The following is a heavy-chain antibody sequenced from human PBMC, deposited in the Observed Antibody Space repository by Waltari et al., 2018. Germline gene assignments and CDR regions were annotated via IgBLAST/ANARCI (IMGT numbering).Heavy chain of an antibody. Sequence: QVQLQESGPGLVKPSETLSLTCTVSGGSISSYYWSWIRQPPGKGLEWIGYIYYSGSTNYNPSLKSRVTISVDTSKNQFSLKLSSVTAADTAVYYCARGAPSRKYSGPVRYYYYMDVWGKGTTVTVSS. J-gene: IGHJ6*03. V-gene: IGHV4-59*01. CDR1: GGSISSYY. D-gene: IGHD1-26*01. CDR3: ARGAPSRKYSGPVRYYYYMDV. CDR2: IYYSGST.